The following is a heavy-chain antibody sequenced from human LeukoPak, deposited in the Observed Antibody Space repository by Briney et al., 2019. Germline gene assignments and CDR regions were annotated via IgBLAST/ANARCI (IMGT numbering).Heavy chain of an antibody. CDR1: GFTFSSYG. CDR2: ISGSGGSA. Sequence: GGSLRLSCAASGFTFSSYGMHWVRQAPGRGLEWVSAISGSGGSAYYADSVKGRFTISRDNSKNTLYLQMNSLRAEDTAVYYCAKDYLQGATIPMDVWGKGTTVTISS. D-gene: IGHD5-12*01. J-gene: IGHJ6*03. CDR3: AKDYLQGATIPMDV. V-gene: IGHV3-23*01.